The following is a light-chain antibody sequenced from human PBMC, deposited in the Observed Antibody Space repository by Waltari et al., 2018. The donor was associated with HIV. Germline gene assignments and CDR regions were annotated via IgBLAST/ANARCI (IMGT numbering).Light chain of an antibody. CDR3: QSADVSSISWV. J-gene: IGLJ3*02. CDR2: KDT. Sequence: SDELTQPPSVSVSPGQTARITCSGDSLSKQYSCWYQQQPGQAPVLLIYKDTERPSGIPERFSGSSSGTKVTLTISGVQAEDEADYYCQSADVSSISWVFCRGTKLTVL. V-gene: IGLV3-25*03. CDR1: SLSKQY.